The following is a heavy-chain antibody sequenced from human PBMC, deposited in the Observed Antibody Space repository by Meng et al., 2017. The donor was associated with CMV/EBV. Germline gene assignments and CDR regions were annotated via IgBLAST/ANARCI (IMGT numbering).Heavy chain of an antibody. V-gene: IGHV3-53*01. CDR3: ARARSKNSSGWYPNCNDY. CDR2: IYSGGTT. J-gene: IGHJ4*02. Sequence: GESLKISCVAFDFTVSTYYMSWVRQAPGKGLEWVSIIYSGGTTYYADSVKGRFTISRDNSQNTVYLQMNSLKAEDTAVYYCARARSKNSSGWYPNCNDYWGQGTLVTVSS. CDR1: DFTVSTYY. D-gene: IGHD6-19*01.